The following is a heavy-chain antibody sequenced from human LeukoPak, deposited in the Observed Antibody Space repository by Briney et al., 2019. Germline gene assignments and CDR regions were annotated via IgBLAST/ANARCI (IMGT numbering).Heavy chain of an antibody. CDR3: AKDRRGDTAMVMAD. D-gene: IGHD5-18*01. J-gene: IGHJ4*02. Sequence: SETLSLTCTVSGGSISSSSYYWGWIRQPAGKGLEWIGRIYTSGSTNYNPSLKSRVTMSVDTSKNQFSLKLSSVTAADTAVYYCAKDRRGDTAMVMADWGQGTLVTVSS. CDR2: IYTSGST. CDR1: GGSISSSSYY. V-gene: IGHV4-61*02.